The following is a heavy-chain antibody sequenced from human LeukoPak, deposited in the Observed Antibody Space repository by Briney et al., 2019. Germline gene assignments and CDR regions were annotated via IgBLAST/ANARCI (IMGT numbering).Heavy chain of an antibody. CDR1: GFPLSSYW. CDR3: ARAPSEIGGYYPEYFRH. D-gene: IGHD3-22*01. CDR2: IKSDGRT. J-gene: IGHJ1*01. Sequence: GGSLRLSCASSGFPLSSYWMHWVRPAPGKGLVWVSRIKSDGRTNYADSVKGRFTISRDNAKNTVSLQMNSLRAEDTGVYYCARAPSEIGGYYPEYFRHWGQGTLVIVSS. V-gene: IGHV3-74*01.